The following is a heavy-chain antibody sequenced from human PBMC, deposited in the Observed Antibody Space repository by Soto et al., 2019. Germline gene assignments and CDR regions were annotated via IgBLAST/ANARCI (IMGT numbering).Heavy chain of an antibody. J-gene: IGHJ3*02. Sequence: PGESLKISCKGSGYSFTTDWISWVRQMPGKGLEWMGKIYPGDSHTINSPSFQGRVTMSADKSINTAYLQWSSLKASDTGMYYCARPDSSGYSPAGDGFQTWGQGTMVTVSS. CDR1: GYSFTTDW. D-gene: IGHD3-22*01. V-gene: IGHV5-10-1*01. CDR3: ARPDSSGYSPAGDGFQT. CDR2: IYPGDSHT.